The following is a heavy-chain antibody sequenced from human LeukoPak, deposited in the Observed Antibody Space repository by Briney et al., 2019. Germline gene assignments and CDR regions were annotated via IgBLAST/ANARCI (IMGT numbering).Heavy chain of an antibody. CDR3: ARGGWFGEEKGMDV. D-gene: IGHD3-10*01. J-gene: IGHJ6*02. CDR2: INHSGST. V-gene: IGHV4-34*01. CDR1: GESFSGYY. Sequence: SESLSLTWAVYGESFSGYYWSWMRQPPGKGLEWIGEINHSGSTNYNPSLKSRVTISVDTSKNQFSLKLSSVTAADTAVYYCARGGWFGEEKGMDVWGQGTTVTVSS.